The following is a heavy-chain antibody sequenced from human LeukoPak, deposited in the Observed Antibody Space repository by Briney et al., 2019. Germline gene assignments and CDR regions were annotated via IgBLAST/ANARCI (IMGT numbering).Heavy chain of an antibody. CDR3: ARGGSLRLFDY. J-gene: IGHJ4*02. CDR1: GFTVSSNY. V-gene: IGHV3-53*01. D-gene: IGHD6-13*01. Sequence: GGSLRLSCAASGFTVSSNYMSWVRQAPGKGLEWVSLIYSGGSTYYADSVTGRFTISRDNSKNTLYLQMNSLRAEDTAVYYCARGGSLRLFDYWGQGTLVTVSS. CDR2: IYSGGST.